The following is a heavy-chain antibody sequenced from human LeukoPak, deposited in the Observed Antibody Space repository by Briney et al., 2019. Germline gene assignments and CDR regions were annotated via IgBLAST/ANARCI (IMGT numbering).Heavy chain of an antibody. V-gene: IGHV3-23*01. D-gene: IGHD3-22*01. CDR1: GFTFSNYA. Sequence: PGGSLRLSCVGYGFTFSNYAMTWVRHAPGKGLEWVSSISFGGGYTFYADSVKGHFTISRDNSRSTLYLQMNNLRAEDTALYYCAKRIDTRGSTHYHDYWGQGTLVSVSS. CDR3: AKRIDTRGSTHYHDY. J-gene: IGHJ4*02. CDR2: ISFGGGYT.